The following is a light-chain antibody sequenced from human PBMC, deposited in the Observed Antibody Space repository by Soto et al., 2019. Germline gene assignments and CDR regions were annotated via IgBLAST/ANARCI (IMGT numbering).Light chain of an antibody. CDR2: EVS. Sequence: QSALTQPASVSESPGPSITISCTGTSSDIGDSTFVPWYQQHPGKAPKLLIYEVSNRPSGITNRFSGSKSANTASLTISGLQAEDEADYYCSSARRDNTCVFGSGTKLTVL. CDR3: SSARRDNTCV. J-gene: IGLJ1*01. CDR1: SSDIGDSTF. V-gene: IGLV2-14*03.